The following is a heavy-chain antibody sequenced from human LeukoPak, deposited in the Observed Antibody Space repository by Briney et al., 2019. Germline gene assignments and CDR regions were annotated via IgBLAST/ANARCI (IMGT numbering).Heavy chain of an antibody. D-gene: IGHD6-19*01. J-gene: IGHJ4*01. Sequence: PSETLSLTCTVSGGSISSYYWSWIRQPPGKGLEWIGYIYYSGSTIYNPSLKSRVTISVDTSKNQFSLKLSSVTAADTAVYYCARDRGIAVFDYWGQEPWSPSPQ. CDR2: IYYSGST. V-gene: IGHV4-59*01. CDR1: GGSISSYY. CDR3: ARDRGIAVFDY.